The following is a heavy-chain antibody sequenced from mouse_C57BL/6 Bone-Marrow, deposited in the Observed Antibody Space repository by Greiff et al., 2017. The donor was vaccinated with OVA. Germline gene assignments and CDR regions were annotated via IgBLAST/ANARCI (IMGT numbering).Heavy chain of an antibody. CDR2: ISDGGSYT. CDR1: GFTFSSYA. Sequence: EVKVVESGGGLVKPGGSLKLSCAASGFTFSSYAMSWVRQTPEKRLEWVATISDGGSYTYYPDNVKGRFTISRDNAKNNLYLQMSHLKSEDTAMYYCVRANWDGGYWYFDVWGTGTTVTVSS. CDR3: VRANWDGGYWYFDV. D-gene: IGHD4-1*01. V-gene: IGHV5-4*03. J-gene: IGHJ1*03.